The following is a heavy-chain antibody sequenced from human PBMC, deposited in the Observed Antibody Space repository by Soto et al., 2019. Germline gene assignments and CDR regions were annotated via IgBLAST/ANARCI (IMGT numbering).Heavy chain of an antibody. V-gene: IGHV4-59*01. CDR1: GGSISSYY. Sequence: QVQLQESGPGLVKPSETLSLTCTVSGGSISSYYWSWIRQPPGKGLEWIGYIYYSWSTNYNPSLKSRVTISVDTSKNQFSVKLSSVTAADTDVYYCARHDRVLEWLPPFAFDIWGQGTMVTVSS. J-gene: IGHJ3*02. CDR3: ARHDRVLEWLPPFAFDI. D-gene: IGHD3-3*01. CDR2: IYYSWST.